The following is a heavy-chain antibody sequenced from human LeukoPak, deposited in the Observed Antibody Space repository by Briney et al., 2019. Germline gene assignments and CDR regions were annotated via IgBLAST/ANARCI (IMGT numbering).Heavy chain of an antibody. V-gene: IGHV4-59*01. CDR1: GGSISSYY. Sequence: TSETLSLTCTVSGGSISSYYWSWIRQPPGKGLEWIGYIYYSGSTNYNPSLKRRVTISVDTSKNQFSLKLSSVTAADTAVYYCARGVRYFDWLYYYYMDVWGKGTTVTISS. CDR3: ARGVRYFDWLYYYYMDV. J-gene: IGHJ6*03. CDR2: IYYSGST. D-gene: IGHD3-9*01.